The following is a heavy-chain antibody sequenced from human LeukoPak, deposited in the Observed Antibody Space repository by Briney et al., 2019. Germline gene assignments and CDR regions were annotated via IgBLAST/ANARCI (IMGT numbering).Heavy chain of an antibody. CDR1: GYTFTSYG. V-gene: IGHV1-18*01. CDR3: ARVPHTYYDILTGWPNYYYGTYV. Sequence: ASVKVSCKASGYTFTSYGISWVRQAPGQGLEWMGWISAYNGNTNYAQKLQGRVTMTTDTSTSTAYMELRSLRSDDTAVYYCARVPHTYYDILTGWPNYYYGTYVWGQGTTVTVSS. J-gene: IGHJ6*02. CDR2: ISAYNGNT. D-gene: IGHD3-9*01.